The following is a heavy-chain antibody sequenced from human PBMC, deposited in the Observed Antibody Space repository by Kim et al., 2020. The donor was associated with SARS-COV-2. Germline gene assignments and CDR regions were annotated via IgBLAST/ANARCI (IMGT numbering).Heavy chain of an antibody. CDR1: GFTFSSYA. CDR2: ISGSGGST. Sequence: GGSLRLSCAASGFTFSSYAMSWVRQAPGKGLEWVSAISGSGGSTYYADSVKGRFTISRDNSKNTLYLQMNSLRAEDTAVYYCAKADDYYGSGSYYNGDDYWGQGTLVTVSS. J-gene: IGHJ4*02. D-gene: IGHD3-10*01. CDR3: AKADDYYGSGSYYNGDDY. V-gene: IGHV3-23*01.